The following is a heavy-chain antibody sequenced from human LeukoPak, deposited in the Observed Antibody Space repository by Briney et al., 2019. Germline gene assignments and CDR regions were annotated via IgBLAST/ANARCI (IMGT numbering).Heavy chain of an antibody. J-gene: IGHJ5*02. CDR1: GGSISSYY. CDR2: IYTSGST. CDR3: ARGGTMGNANWFDP. D-gene: IGHD3-16*01. V-gene: IGHV4-4*07. Sequence: PSETLSLTCTVSGGSISSYYWSRIRQPAGKGLEWIGRIYTSGSTNYNPSLKSRVTMSVDTSKNQFSLKLSSVTAADTAMYYCARGGTMGNANWFDPWGQGTLVTVSS.